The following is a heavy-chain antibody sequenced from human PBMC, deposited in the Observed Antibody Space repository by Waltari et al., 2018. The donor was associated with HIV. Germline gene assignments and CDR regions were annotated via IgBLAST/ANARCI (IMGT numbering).Heavy chain of an antibody. V-gene: IGHV1-2*02. CDR3: ARVDWVGGSCLPWKYPYLYAMDV. D-gene: IGHD2-15*01. CDR1: GYTFTDYY. J-gene: IGHJ6*01. Sequence: QVRLLQSGAEVKKPGASVRVSCKTSGYTFTDYYIHWVRQAPGQGLEWVGVDSPRRGGEKYGPRVTGRVTVGRETVRTTAYRYLIKWGPGGTAVYCCARVDWVGGSCLPWKYPYLYAMDVWGQGTTVTVSP. CDR2: DSPRRGGE.